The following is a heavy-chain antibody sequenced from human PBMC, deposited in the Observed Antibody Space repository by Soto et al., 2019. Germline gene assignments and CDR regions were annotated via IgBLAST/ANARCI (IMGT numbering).Heavy chain of an antibody. V-gene: IGHV4-59*05. J-gene: IGHJ4*02. D-gene: IGHD6-19*01. Sequence: PSETLSLTCTVSGGSLSPNYWTWIRQPPGKGLEWIGSIYYSGSTYYNLSLKSRVTISVDTSKNQFSLKLSSVTAADTAVYYCARHPRGGYSSGWFDYWGQGTLVTVSS. CDR3: ARHPRGGYSSGWFDY. CDR2: IYYSGST. CDR1: GGSLSPNY.